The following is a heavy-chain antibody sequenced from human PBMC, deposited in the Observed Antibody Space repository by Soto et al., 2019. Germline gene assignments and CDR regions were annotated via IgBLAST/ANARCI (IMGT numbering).Heavy chain of an antibody. D-gene: IGHD2-8*01. V-gene: IGHV3-74*01. CDR1: GLIFSNYK. CDR3: ARDTNGLHY. J-gene: IGHJ4*02. CDR2: INTDGSIT. Sequence: EVQLVESGGGLVQPGGSLRLSCAASGLIFSNYKMHWVRQAPGKGLVWVSRINTDGSITDYADSVKGRFTVSRDNAKNTMYLQMNSLTADDTAVYYCARDTNGLHYWGQVTLVTVSS.